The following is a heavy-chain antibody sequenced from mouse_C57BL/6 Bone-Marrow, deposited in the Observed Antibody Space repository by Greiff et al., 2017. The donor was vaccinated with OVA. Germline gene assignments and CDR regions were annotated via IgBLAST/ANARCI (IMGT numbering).Heavy chain of an antibody. CDR3: ARDGYYAMDY. V-gene: IGHV1-81*01. D-gene: IGHD2-3*01. J-gene: IGHJ4*01. CDR2: IYPRSGNT. CDR1: GYTFTSYG. Sequence: VQLQQSGAELARPGASVKLSCKASGYTFTSYGISWVKQRTGQGLEWIGEIYPRSGNTYYNEQFKGQATLTADKSSSTAYMELRSLTSEDSAVYFCARDGYYAMDYWGQGTSVTVSS.